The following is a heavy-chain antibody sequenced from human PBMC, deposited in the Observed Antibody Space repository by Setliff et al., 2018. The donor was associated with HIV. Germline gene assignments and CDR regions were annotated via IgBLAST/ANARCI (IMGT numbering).Heavy chain of an antibody. D-gene: IGHD3-9*01. CDR1: GYTFTGYY. CDR3: AGSILTGYYTFGADY. V-gene: IGHV1-69*05. CDR2: INPIFGTT. Sequence: ASVKVSCKASGYTFTGYYMHWVRQAPGQGLEWMGWINPIFGTTNYAQKFQGRVTITTDESTTTAYMELSSLRSEDTALYYCAGSILTGYYTFGADYWGQGTLVTVSS. J-gene: IGHJ4*02.